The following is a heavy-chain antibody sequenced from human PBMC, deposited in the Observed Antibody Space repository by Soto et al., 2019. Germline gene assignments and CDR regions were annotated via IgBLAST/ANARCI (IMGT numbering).Heavy chain of an antibody. Sequence: QITLKESGPTLVKPTQTLTLTCTFSGFSLSTSGVGVGWIRQPPGKALEWLALIYWNDDKRYSPSLKSRLTITKDNYKNQVVLTMPTMDPVDTATYSGAHIRPEWDLRGVDYWGQGNLVTVSS. CDR3: AHIRPEWDLRGVDY. J-gene: IGHJ4*02. CDR1: GFSLSTSGVG. CDR2: IYWNDDK. D-gene: IGHD1-26*01. V-gene: IGHV2-5*01.